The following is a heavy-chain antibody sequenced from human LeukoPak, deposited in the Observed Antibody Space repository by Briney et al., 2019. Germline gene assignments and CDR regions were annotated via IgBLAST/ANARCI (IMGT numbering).Heavy chain of an antibody. V-gene: IGHV3-64D*06. J-gene: IGHJ4*02. Sequence: GGSLRLSCSASGFTFSSYAMHWVRQAPGKGLEYVSAISSNGGSTYYADSVKGRFTISRDNSKNTLYLQMSSLRAEDTAVYYCVKDMEYNWNDVGLDYWGQGTLVTVSS. CDR3: VKDMEYNWNDVGLDY. CDR1: GFTFSSYA. D-gene: IGHD1-1*01. CDR2: ISSNGGST.